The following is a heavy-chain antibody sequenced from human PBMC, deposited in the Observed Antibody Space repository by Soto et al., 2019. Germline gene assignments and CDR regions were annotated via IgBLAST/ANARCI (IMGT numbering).Heavy chain of an antibody. CDR1: GGSISSYY. CDR3: ARTGRHCISTSCYLGWFDP. D-gene: IGHD2-2*01. CDR2: IYYSGST. V-gene: IGHV4-59*01. Sequence: PSETLSLTCTLSGGSISSYYWSWIRQPPGKGLEWIGYIYYSGSTNYNPSLKSRVTISVDTSKNQFSLKLSSVTAADTAVYYCARTGRHCISTSCYLGWFDPWGQGTLVTVSS. J-gene: IGHJ5*02.